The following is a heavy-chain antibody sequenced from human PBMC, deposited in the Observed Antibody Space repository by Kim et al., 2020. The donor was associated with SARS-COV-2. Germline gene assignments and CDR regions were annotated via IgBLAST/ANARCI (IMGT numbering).Heavy chain of an antibody. Sequence: GGSLRLSCEASGFTFSRYAMSWVRQAPGKGLEWVSGVSGGGNRHYPDSVKGRFTISRDNSKSTVYMQMNGLRAEDTAVYYCAKDRIGTGTTFSHFDYWGQGILVTVSS. V-gene: IGHV3-23*01. CDR3: AKDRIGTGTTFSHFDY. D-gene: IGHD1-7*01. CDR2: VSGGGNR. J-gene: IGHJ4*02. CDR1: GFTFSRYA.